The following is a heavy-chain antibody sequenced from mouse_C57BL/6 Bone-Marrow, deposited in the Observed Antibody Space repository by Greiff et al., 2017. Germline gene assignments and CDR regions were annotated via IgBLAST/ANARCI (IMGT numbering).Heavy chain of an antibody. CDR1: GYTFTSYW. D-gene: IGHD3-2*02. J-gene: IGHJ3*01. Sequence: QVQLQQPGAELVRPGTSVKLSCKASGYTFTSYWMHWVKQRPGPGLEWIGVIDPSDSYTNYNQKFKGKATLTVDTSSSTAYMQLSSLTSEDSAVYYCARSQLRLPPWFAYWGQGTLVTVSA. V-gene: IGHV1-59*01. CDR3: ARSQLRLPPWFAY. CDR2: IDPSDSYT.